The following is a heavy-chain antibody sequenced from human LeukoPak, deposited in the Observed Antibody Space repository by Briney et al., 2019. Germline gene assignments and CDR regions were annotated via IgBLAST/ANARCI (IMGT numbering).Heavy chain of an antibody. D-gene: IGHD3-22*01. Sequence: PGGSLRLSCAASGFTFNTYTMNWVRQAPGKGLEWVSYISGSSGIIDYADSVKGRFTISRDNSKNTLYLQMNSLRAEDTAVYYCARDYYDSSGYYLDYYFDYWGQGTLVTVSS. J-gene: IGHJ4*02. CDR1: GFTFNTYT. CDR3: ARDYYDSSGYYLDYYFDY. CDR2: ISGSSGII. V-gene: IGHV3-48*01.